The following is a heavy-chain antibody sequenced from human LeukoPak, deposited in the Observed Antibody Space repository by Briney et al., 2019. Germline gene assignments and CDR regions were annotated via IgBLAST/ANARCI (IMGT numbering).Heavy chain of an antibody. CDR3: ANSPSVYAFDI. CDR2: MNPNSGNT. D-gene: IGHD1-14*01. J-gene: IGHJ3*02. CDR1: GYTFTSYD. V-gene: IGHV1-8*01. Sequence: ASVKVSCKASGYTFTSYDINWVRQATGQGLEWMGWMNPNSGNTGYAQKFQGRVTMTRNTSISTAYMELSRLRSDDTAVYHCANSPSVYAFDIWGQGTMVTVSS.